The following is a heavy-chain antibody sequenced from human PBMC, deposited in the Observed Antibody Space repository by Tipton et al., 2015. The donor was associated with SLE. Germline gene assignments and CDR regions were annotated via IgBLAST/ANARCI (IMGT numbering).Heavy chain of an antibody. CDR2: IYYSGST. CDR1: GGSISSHY. V-gene: IGHV4-59*11. Sequence: GLVKPSETLSLSCTVSGGSISSHYWSWIRQPPGKGLEWIGYIYYSGSTNYNPSLKSRVTISVDTSKNQFSLKLSSVTAADTAVYYCARESGYDWGDFDYWGQGTLVTVSS. J-gene: IGHJ4*02. D-gene: IGHD5-12*01. CDR3: ARESGYDWGDFDY.